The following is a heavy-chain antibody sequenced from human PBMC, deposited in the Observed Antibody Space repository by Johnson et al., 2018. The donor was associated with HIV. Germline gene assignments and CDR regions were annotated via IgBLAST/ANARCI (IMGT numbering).Heavy chain of an antibody. CDR3: ARDRIQIWSYVGTFDI. Sequence: QVQLVESGGGVVQPGRSLRLSCAASGFTFSSYGMHWVRQAPGKGLEWVAVIHSGGSTYYADSVKGRFTISRDNSKNTLYLQMNSLRAEDTAVYYCARDRIQIWSYVGTFDIWGQGTMVTVSS. CDR1: GFTFSSYG. D-gene: IGHD5-18*01. V-gene: IGHV3-NL1*01. J-gene: IGHJ3*02. CDR2: IHSGGST.